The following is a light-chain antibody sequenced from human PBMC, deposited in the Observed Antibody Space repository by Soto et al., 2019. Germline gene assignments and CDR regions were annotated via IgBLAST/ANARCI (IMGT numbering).Light chain of an antibody. CDR2: GAS. CDR1: QSVSNNY. J-gene: IGKJ2*01. Sequence: EIVLTQSPGTLSLSPGERATLSCRASQSVSNNYLAWYQQKPGQAPRLLVYGASSRATGIPDRFSGSGSGTDFTLTISRLESEDFAVYYCQQYGTSYTFGQGTKLEIK. CDR3: QQYGTSYT. V-gene: IGKV3-20*01.